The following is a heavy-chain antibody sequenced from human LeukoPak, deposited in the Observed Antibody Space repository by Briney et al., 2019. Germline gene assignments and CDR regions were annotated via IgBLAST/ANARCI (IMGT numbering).Heavy chain of an antibody. CDR2: IYYSGST. CDR1: GGSISSYY. J-gene: IGHJ3*02. CDR3: ARLAVAGADAFDI. V-gene: IGHV4-59*12. Sequence: SGTLSLTCTVSGGSISSYYWSWIRQPPGKGLEWIGYIYYSGSTNYNPSLKSRVTISVDTSKNQFSLKLSSVTAADTAVYYCARLAVAGADAFDIWGQGTMVTVSS. D-gene: IGHD6-19*01.